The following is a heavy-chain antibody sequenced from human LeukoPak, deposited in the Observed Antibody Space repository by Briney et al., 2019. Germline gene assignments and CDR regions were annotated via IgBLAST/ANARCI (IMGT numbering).Heavy chain of an antibody. D-gene: IGHD6-19*01. CDR2: IKQDGSEK. CDR3: ARASGSGWYVFDY. Sequence: GGSLRLSCAASGFTFSSDWMSWVRQAPGKGLEWVANIKQDGSEKYYVDSVKGRFTISRDNAKNSLYLQMNSLRAEDTAVYYCARASGSGWYVFDYWGQGTLVTVSS. V-gene: IGHV3-7*01. J-gene: IGHJ4*02. CDR1: GFTFSSDW.